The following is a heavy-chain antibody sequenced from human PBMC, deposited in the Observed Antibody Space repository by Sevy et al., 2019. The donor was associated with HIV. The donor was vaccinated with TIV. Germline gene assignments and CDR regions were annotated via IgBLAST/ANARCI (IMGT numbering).Heavy chain of an antibody. Sequence: GGSLRLSCAASGFTFSNFAMGWVRQAPGKGLDWISVISGTGDYTYYADSVQGRFTISRDNSKNTLFLHMNSLRAEDTAIFYCAKKMGGGSGMAFLVDYWGQGALVTVSS. V-gene: IGHV3-23*01. J-gene: IGHJ4*02. CDR1: GFTFSNFA. D-gene: IGHD5-18*01. CDR3: AKKMGGGSGMAFLVDY. CDR2: ISGTGDYT.